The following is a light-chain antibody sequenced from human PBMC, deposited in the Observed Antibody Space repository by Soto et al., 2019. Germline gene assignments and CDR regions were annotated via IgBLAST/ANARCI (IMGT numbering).Light chain of an antibody. Sequence: DIVMTQSPLSLPVTPVEAAYISCSSSQILLHSNGYNYVDWYLQKAGQSPHLLIYLGSNRASGVPDRFSGSGSVTYFTLKISRVEAEDVGVYYCMKSLETPWTCGQGNKGDIK. V-gene: IGKV2-28*01. J-gene: IGKJ1*01. CDR1: QILLHSNGYNY. CDR2: LGS. CDR3: MKSLETPWT.